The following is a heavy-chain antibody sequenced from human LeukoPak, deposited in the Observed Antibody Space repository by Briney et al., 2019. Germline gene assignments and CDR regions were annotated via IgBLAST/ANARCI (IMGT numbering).Heavy chain of an antibody. V-gene: IGHV3-23*01. D-gene: IGHD6-19*01. J-gene: IGHJ4*02. CDR2: ISLNGDTT. CDR3: AQGYSSGWFPY. Sequence: GGSLRLSCAVSGFSVTSYGMSWVRQAPGKGLEWISAISLNGDTTYYADSVKGRFIISRDNSENKLYLQMNSLRTEDTAVYYCAQGYSSGWFPYWGQGSLVSVYS. CDR1: GFSVTSYG.